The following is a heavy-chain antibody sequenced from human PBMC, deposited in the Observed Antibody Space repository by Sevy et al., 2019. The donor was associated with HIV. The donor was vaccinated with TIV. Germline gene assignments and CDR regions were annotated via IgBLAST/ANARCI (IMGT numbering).Heavy chain of an antibody. D-gene: IGHD2-21*01. V-gene: IGHV3-9*01. J-gene: IGHJ6*02. CDR1: GFPFNDHA. Sequence: GGSLRLSCAASGFPFNDHAMHWVRQVPGKGLEWVSGVSSNSRNIGYADSVKGRFTISRDNARHFLYLEMNSLRPEDTALYYCAKDINRGCDGVNCYSYYYYFYGLDVWGQGTTVTVSS. CDR3: AKDINRGCDGVNCYSYYYYFYGLDV. CDR2: VSSNSRNI.